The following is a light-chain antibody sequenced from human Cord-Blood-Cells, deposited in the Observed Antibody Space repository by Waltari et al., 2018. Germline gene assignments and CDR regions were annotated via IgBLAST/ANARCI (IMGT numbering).Light chain of an antibody. CDR1: QSVSSN. CDR3: QQYNNWPLT. CDR2: GAS. J-gene: IGKJ4*01. V-gene: IGKV3-15*01. Sequence: ELVMTQYPATLSASPGERATLSCRASQSVSSNLAWYQQKPGQTPRLLIYGASTRATGIPARFSGSGSGTEFTLTISSLQSEDFAVYYCQQYNNWPLTFGGGTKVEIK.